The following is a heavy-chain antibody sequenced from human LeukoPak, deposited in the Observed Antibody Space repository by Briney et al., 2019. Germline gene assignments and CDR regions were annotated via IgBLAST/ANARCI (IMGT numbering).Heavy chain of an antibody. J-gene: IGHJ3*02. V-gene: IGHV4-39*01. Sequence: SETLSLTCTVSGGSISSSSYYWGWIRQPPGKGLEWIGSIYYSGSTYYNPSLKSRVTISVDTSKNQFSLKLSSVTAADTAVYYCASPYSGSHYDRAFDIWGQGTMVTVSS. CDR2: IYYSGST. CDR1: GGSISSSSYY. CDR3: ASPYSGSHYDRAFDI. D-gene: IGHD1-26*01.